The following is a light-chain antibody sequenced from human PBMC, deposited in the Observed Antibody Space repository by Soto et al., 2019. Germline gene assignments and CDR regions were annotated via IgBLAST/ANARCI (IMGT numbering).Light chain of an antibody. CDR2: KAS. Sequence: DIQMTQSPSTLSASVGDRVTISCRASQSISRWLAWYQQKPGKAPKLLIYKASSLESGVRSRFSGSGSGTDFTLKISRVEAEDVGVYYCMQALQTPPWTFGQGTKVDI. CDR3: MQALQTPPWT. V-gene: IGKV1-5*03. J-gene: IGKJ1*01. CDR1: QSISRW.